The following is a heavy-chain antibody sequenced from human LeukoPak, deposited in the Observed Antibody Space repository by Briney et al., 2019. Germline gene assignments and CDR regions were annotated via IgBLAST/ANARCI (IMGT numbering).Heavy chain of an antibody. CDR3: ARGGAAPGFDP. CDR1: GFTVSTDY. CDR2: IYSAGHT. V-gene: IGHV3-53*01. J-gene: IGHJ5*02. Sequence: GGSLRLSCAASGFTVSTDYMNWVRQAPGKGLEWVSIIYSAGHTYYADSVKGRFTISRDNSKNTLYLQMNSLRADDTAVYYCARGGAAPGFDPWGQGTLVTVSS. D-gene: IGHD6-13*01.